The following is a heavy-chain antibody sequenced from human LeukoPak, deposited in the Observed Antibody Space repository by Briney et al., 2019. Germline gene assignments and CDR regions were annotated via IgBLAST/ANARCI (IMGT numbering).Heavy chain of an antibody. Sequence: GGSLRLSCAASGFTFSSYGMHWVRQAPGKGLEWVAVISYDGSNIYYADSVKGRFIISRDNSKNTLYLQMNSLRAEDTAVFYCAKDRSGYYPNFFDYWGQGALVTVSS. D-gene: IGHD3-3*01. J-gene: IGHJ4*02. V-gene: IGHV3-30*18. CDR2: ISYDGSNI. CDR1: GFTFSSYG. CDR3: AKDRSGYYPNFFDY.